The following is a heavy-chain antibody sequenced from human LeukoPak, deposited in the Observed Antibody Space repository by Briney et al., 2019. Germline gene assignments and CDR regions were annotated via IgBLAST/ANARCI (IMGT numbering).Heavy chain of an antibody. CDR2: IIPIFGTA. J-gene: IGHJ6*02. Sequence: GASVKVSCKASGGTFSSYAISWVRQAPGQGLEWMGGIIPIFGTANYAQKFQGRVTITADESTSTAYMELSSLRSEDTAVYYCARPRFPGYYYYGMDVWGQGTTVTVSS. CDR1: GGTFSSYA. CDR3: ARPRFPGYYYYGMDV. V-gene: IGHV1-69*13.